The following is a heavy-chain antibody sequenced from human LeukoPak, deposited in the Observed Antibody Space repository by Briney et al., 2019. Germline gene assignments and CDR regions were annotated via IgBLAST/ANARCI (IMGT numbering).Heavy chain of an antibody. D-gene: IGHD2-2*01. CDR1: GFTFSSYG. CDR2: ISYDGSNK. Sequence: PGRSLRLSCAASGFTFSSYGMHWVRQAPGKGLEWVAVISYDGSNKYYADSVKGRFTISRDNSKNTLYLQMNSLRAEDTAVYYSAKGSVLRARRYCSSTSCYAKDFDYWGQGTLVTVSS. CDR3: AKGSVLRARRYCSSTSCYAKDFDY. J-gene: IGHJ4*02. V-gene: IGHV3-30*18.